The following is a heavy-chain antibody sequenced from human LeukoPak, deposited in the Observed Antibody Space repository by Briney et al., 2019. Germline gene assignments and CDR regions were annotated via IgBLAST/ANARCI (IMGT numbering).Heavy chain of an antibody. V-gene: IGHV3-23*01. CDR2: IGYGGSDT. CDR1: GFTLSSYE. Sequence: GGSLRLSCTVSGFTLSSYEMTWFRQAPGKGLEWVSSIGYGGSDTHYADSVKGRFTISRDNSKNTLYLQMNSLRAEDTAVYYCAKDRGWFGELLGSFDYWGQGTLVTVSS. CDR3: AKDRGWFGELLGSFDY. J-gene: IGHJ4*02. D-gene: IGHD3-10*01.